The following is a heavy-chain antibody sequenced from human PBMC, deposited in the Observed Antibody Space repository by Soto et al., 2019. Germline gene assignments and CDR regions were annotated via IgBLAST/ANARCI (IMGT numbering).Heavy chain of an antibody. D-gene: IGHD5-12*01. V-gene: IGHV1-2*04. CDR1: GYTFTGYY. J-gene: IGHJ6*02. Sequence: ASVKVSCKASGYTFTGYYMHWVRQAPGQGLEWMGWINPNSGGTNYAQKFQGWVTMTRDTSISTAYMELSRLRSDDTAVYYCARGTVAYIGYDGDVYGMDVWGQGTTVTVSS. CDR2: INPNSGGT. CDR3: ARGTVAYIGYDGDVYGMDV.